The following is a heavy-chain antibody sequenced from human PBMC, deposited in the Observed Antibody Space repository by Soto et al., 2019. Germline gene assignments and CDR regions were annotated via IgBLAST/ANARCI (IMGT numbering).Heavy chain of an antibody. Sequence: GASVKVSCKASGYTFTSYGISWVRQAPGQGLEWMGWISAYNGNTNYAQKLQGRVTMTTDTSTSTAYMELRSLRSDDTAVYYCARAQSNERYYDFLSSYYASRYSMDLWVHGTTVIVSS. J-gene: IGHJ6*02. CDR2: ISAYNGNT. D-gene: IGHD3-3*01. CDR1: GYTFTSYG. V-gene: IGHV1-18*01. CDR3: ARAQSNERYYDFLSSYYASRYSMDL.